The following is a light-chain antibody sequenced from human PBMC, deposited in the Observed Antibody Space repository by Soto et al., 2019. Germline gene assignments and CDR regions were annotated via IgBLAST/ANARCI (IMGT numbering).Light chain of an antibody. J-gene: IGLJ1*01. Sequence: QSVLTQPPSASGTPGQRVTISCSGSRSNIRTKTVNWYQHLPGTAPKLLIYGSNLRPSGVPDRFSGSKSGTSASLAISGLQSEDEADYYCAAWDDSLNGYLFGTGTKVTVL. V-gene: IGLV1-44*01. CDR1: RSNIRTKT. CDR2: GSN. CDR3: AAWDDSLNGYL.